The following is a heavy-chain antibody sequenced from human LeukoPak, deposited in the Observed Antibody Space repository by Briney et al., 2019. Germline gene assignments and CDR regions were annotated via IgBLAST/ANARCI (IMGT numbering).Heavy chain of an antibody. J-gene: IGHJ6*02. CDR2: VYHSGST. CDR3: ARAYGGNSDYYYYGMDV. D-gene: IGHD4-23*01. CDR1: GGSISSGGYS. Sequence: SQTLSLTCAVSGGSISSGGYSWSWIRQPPGKGLEWIGYVYHSGSTYYNPSLKSRVTISVDTSKNQFSLKLSSVTAADTAVYYCARAYGGNSDYYYYGMDVWGQGTTVTVSS. V-gene: IGHV4-30-2*01.